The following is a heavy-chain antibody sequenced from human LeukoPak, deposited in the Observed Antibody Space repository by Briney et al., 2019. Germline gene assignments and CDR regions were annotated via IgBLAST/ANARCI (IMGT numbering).Heavy chain of an antibody. CDR3: ARRSPNYYFDY. CDR1: GLTFNIYD. Sequence: AGGSLRLSCAASGLTFNIYDMHWVRQAPGKGLEWVSVISAGGGTTDYADSVKGRFTISRDNAKNSLYLQMNSLRAEDTAVYYCARRSPNYYFDYWGQGTPVTVSS. V-gene: IGHV3-21*01. CDR2: ISAGGGTT. J-gene: IGHJ4*02.